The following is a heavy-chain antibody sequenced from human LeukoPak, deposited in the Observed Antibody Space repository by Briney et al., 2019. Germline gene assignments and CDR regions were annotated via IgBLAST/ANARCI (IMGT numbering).Heavy chain of an antibody. D-gene: IGHD3-10*01. V-gene: IGHV1-18*01. CDR3: ARVPIPEVLWFGEEQGGYYYYYMDV. CDR2: ISGYNGKT. CDR1: GYTFTSYG. Sequence: ASVKVSCKASGYTFTSYGISWGRQAPGQGLEWMGWISGYNGKTNYAQKLQGRVTMTTDTSPSTAYMERRSLRSDDTAMYYCARVPIPEVLWFGEEQGGYYYYYMDVWGKGTTVTISS. J-gene: IGHJ6*03.